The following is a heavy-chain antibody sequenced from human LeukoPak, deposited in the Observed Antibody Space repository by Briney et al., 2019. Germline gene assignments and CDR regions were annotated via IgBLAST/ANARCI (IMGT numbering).Heavy chain of an antibody. CDR3: ARGSGSDYYYYYGMDV. Sequence: GGSLRLSCAASGFTFSSYAMSWVRQAPGKGLEWVSGISGSGPDTYYADSVKGRFTISRDNSNNTLYLQMNNLRAEDTAVYYCARGSGSDYYYYYGMDVWGQGTTVTVSS. CDR1: GFTFSSYA. J-gene: IGHJ6*02. V-gene: IGHV3-23*01. CDR2: ISGSGPDT. D-gene: IGHD1-14*01.